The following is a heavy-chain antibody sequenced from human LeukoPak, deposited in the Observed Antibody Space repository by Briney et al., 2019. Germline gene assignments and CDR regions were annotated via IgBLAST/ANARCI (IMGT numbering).Heavy chain of an antibody. J-gene: IGHJ6*02. CDR3: ARDLLIAAAPGGYYGMDV. D-gene: IGHD6-13*01. CDR1: GDSVSSNSAA. V-gene: IGHV6-1*01. Sequence: PSQTLSLTRAISGDSVSSNSAAWNWIRQSPSRGLEWLGRTYYRSKWYNDYAVSVKSRITINPDTSKNQFSLQLNSVTPEDTAVYYCARDLLIAAAPGGYYGMDVWGQGTTVTVSS. CDR2: TYYRSKWYN.